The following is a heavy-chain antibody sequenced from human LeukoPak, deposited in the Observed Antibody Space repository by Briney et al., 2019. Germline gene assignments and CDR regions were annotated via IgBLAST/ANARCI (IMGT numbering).Heavy chain of an antibody. D-gene: IGHD2-21*02. CDR3: ARDGSRGNLVTAPDF. J-gene: IGHJ4*02. CDR2: ISLSGNSI. Sequence: PGGSLRLSCAASGFTFSDYYMTWIRQAPGKGLEWVSSISLSGNSIYYADSVKGRFTISRDNAKNSLYLQMNSLRAEDTAVYYCARDGSRGNLVTAPDFWGQGTLVTVSS. V-gene: IGHV3-11*04. CDR1: GFTFSDYY.